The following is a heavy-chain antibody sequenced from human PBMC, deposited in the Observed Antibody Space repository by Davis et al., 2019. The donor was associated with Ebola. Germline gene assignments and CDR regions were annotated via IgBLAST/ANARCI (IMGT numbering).Heavy chain of an antibody. Sequence: ASVKVSCKASGYTFKNYAISWVRQAPGQGLEWVGWMNPKSGNTGYAEKFQGRVTMTTDTSTGTAYMELRSLRSDDTAVYFCARTSIVGTTTTASDIWGQGTKVTVSS. CDR3: ARTSIVGTTTTASDI. D-gene: IGHD1-26*01. CDR2: MNPKSGNT. CDR1: GYTFKNYA. J-gene: IGHJ3*02. V-gene: IGHV1-18*01.